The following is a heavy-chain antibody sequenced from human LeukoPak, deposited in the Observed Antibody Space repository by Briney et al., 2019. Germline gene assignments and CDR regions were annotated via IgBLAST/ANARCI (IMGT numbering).Heavy chain of an antibody. Sequence: GGSLRLSCAASGFTFSDYYMSWIRQAPGRGLEWVSYISSSGSTIYYADSVKGRFTISRDNAKNSLYLQMNSLRAEDSAVYYCARTFYGSGSYGHMDVWGKGTTVTVSS. D-gene: IGHD3-10*01. CDR2: ISSSGSTI. CDR1: GFTFSDYY. V-gene: IGHV3-11*04. J-gene: IGHJ6*03. CDR3: ARTFYGSGSYGHMDV.